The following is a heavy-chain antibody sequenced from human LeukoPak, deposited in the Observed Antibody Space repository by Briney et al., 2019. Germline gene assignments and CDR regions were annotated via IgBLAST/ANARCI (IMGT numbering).Heavy chain of an antibody. V-gene: IGHV4-59*08. CDR3: ARHGGATMVKEILHAFDV. D-gene: IGHD3-10*01. J-gene: IGHJ3*01. Sequence: SETLSLTCTVSGGSISNYYRSWIRQSPGKGLEWIGYMYYTGRTGHSPSLKSRPTMSIDTSRNQFSLRLTSVTAADTAIYYCARHGGATMVKEILHAFDVWGQGTVVTVSS. CDR1: GGSISNYY. CDR2: MYYTGRT.